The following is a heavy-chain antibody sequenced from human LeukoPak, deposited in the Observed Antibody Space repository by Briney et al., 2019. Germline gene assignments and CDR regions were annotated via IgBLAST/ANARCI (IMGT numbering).Heavy chain of an antibody. J-gene: IGHJ4*02. CDR3: ATGPSGFDY. Sequence: GGSLRLSCAASGFTFSTYGMHWVRQAPGKGLEWVAVISYDGSHKDYADSVKGRFTISRDNSKNTLYLQMNSLRAEDTAVYYCATGPSGFDYWGQGTLVTVSS. D-gene: IGHD6-6*01. CDR1: GFTFSTYG. V-gene: IGHV3-30*04. CDR2: ISYDGSHK.